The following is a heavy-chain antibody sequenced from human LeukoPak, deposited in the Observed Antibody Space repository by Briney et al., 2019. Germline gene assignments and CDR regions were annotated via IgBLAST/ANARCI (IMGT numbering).Heavy chain of an antibody. Sequence: GSLRHSCAASGFTFSSYWMSWVRQALGKGLEWVANIKQDGSEKYYVDSVKGRFTISRDKATNSLYLQMNSLRAEDTAVYYCARAERVVNYFEYWGQGTLVTVSS. D-gene: IGHD2-21*01. CDR1: GFTFSSYW. J-gene: IGHJ4*02. CDR3: ARAERVVNYFEY. V-gene: IGHV3-7*01. CDR2: IKQDGSEK.